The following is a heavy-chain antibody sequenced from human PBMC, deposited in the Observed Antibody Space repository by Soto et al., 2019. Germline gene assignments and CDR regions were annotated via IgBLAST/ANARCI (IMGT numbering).Heavy chain of an antibody. CDR3: AFGSWNRFYFDY. CDR1: GFTFTSYT. J-gene: IGHJ4*02. D-gene: IGHD6-13*01. V-gene: IGHV3-33*01. Sequence: GGSLRLSCTTSGFTFTSYTMHWVRQVSGKGLEWVATFWYDASGQKYADSVKGRFTISRNPSRSTLYLHMDSLRAEDTALYYCAFGSWNRFYFDYWGQEILVTAPQ. CDR2: FWYDASGQ.